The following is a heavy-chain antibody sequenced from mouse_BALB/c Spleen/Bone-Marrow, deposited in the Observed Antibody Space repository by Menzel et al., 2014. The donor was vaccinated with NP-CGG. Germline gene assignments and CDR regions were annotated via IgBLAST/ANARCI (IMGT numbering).Heavy chain of an antibody. CDR1: GYTFTSYW. CDR2: INPSTGYT. J-gene: IGHJ3*01. Sequence: VQLQQSGAELAKPGASVKMSCKATGYTFTSYWMHWVKQRPGQGLEWIGYINPSTGYTEYNQKFKDKATLTADKSSSTAYMQLSSLTSEDSAVYYCARGKGCDYVWFAYWGQGALVTVSA. CDR3: ARGKGCDYVWFAY. V-gene: IGHV1-7*01. D-gene: IGHD3-3*01.